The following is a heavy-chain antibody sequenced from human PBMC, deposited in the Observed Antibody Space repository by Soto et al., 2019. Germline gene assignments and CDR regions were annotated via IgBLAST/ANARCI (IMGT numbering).Heavy chain of an antibody. D-gene: IGHD6-13*01. CDR3: ARGGGAAAGTRQYFDY. CDR1: GGSFSGYY. CDR2: INHSGST. Sequence: QVQLQQWGAGLLKPSETLSLTCDVYGGSFSGYYWSWIRQPPGKGLEWIGEINHSGSTNYNPSLKSRVTISVDTSKNQFSLKLSSVTAADTAVYYCARGGGAAAGTRQYFDYWGQGTLVTVSS. J-gene: IGHJ4*02. V-gene: IGHV4-34*01.